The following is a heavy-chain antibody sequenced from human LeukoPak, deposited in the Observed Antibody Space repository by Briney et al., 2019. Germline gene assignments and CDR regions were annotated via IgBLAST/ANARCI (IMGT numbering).Heavy chain of an antibody. CDR2: INPNSGGT. CDR3: ARGVVLMVYAIEDYYYYYMDV. J-gene: IGHJ6*03. V-gene: IGHV1-2*02. Sequence: GASVKVSCKASGYTFTGYYMHWVRQAPGQGLEWMGWINPNSGGTNYAQKFQGRVTMTRDTSISTAYMELRSLRSDDTAVYYCARGVVLMVYAIEDYYYYYMDVWGKGTTVTVSS. D-gene: IGHD2-8*01. CDR1: GYTFTGYY.